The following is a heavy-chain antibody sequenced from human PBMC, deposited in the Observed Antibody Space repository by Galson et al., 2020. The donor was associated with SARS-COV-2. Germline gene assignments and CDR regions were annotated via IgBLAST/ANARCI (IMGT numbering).Heavy chain of an antibody. J-gene: IGHJ6*03. CDR3: ARGQRSSTSPPYYYYYMDV. Sequence: YTFTSYYMHWVRQAPGQGLEWMGIINPSGGSTSYAQKFQGRVTMTRDTSTSTVYMELSSLRSEDTAVYYCARGQRSSTSPPYYYYYMDVWGKGTTVTVSS. V-gene: IGHV1-46*01. CDR1: YTFTSYY. D-gene: IGHD2-2*01. CDR2: INPSGGST.